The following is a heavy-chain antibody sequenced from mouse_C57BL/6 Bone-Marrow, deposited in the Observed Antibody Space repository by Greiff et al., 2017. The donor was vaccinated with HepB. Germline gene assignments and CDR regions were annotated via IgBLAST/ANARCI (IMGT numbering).Heavy chain of an antibody. V-gene: IGHV5-17*01. CDR1: GFTFSDYG. D-gene: IGHD1-1*01. CDR3: ERTYYYYGSSPWFAY. Sequence: EVQGVESGGGLVKPGGSLKLSCAASGFTFSDYGMHWVRQAPEKGLEWVAYISSGSSTIYYADTVKGRFTISRDNAKNTLFLQMTSLRSEDTAMYYCERTYYYYGSSPWFAYWGQGTLVTVSA. CDR2: ISSGSSTI. J-gene: IGHJ3*01.